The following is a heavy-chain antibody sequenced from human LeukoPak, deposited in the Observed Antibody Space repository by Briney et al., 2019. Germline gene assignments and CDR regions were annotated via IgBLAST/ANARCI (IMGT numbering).Heavy chain of an antibody. CDR2: INHSGST. CDR1: GGSFSGYY. CDR3: ASYYDSSVDDASDI. D-gene: IGHD3-22*01. V-gene: IGHV4-34*01. J-gene: IGHJ3*02. Sequence: SETLSLTCAVYGGSFSGYYWSWIRQPPRKGLEWIGEINHSGSTNYNPSLKSRVTISVDTSKNQFSLKLSSVTAADTAVYYCASYYDSSVDDASDIWGQGTMVTVSS.